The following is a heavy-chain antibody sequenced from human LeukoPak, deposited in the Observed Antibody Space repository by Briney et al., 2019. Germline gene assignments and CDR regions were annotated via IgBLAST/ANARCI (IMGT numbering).Heavy chain of an antibody. CDR1: GGTFSSYA. J-gene: IGHJ6*03. D-gene: IGHD1-14*01. CDR3: ARCPVTTNYYYYYMDV. Sequence: SVKVSCKASGGTFSSYAISWVRQAPGQGLEWMGRIIPIFGTANYAQKFQGRVTITTDESTSTAYMELSSLRSEDTAVYYCARCPVTTNYYYYYMDVWGKGTTVTVSS. CDR2: IIPIFGTA. V-gene: IGHV1-69*05.